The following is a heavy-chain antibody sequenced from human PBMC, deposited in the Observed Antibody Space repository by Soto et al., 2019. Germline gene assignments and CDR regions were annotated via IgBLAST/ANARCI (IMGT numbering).Heavy chain of an antibody. CDR1: GYTFTTYD. V-gene: IGHV1-8*01. J-gene: IGHJ4*02. CDR3: ARLFRVRRGSGSDY. D-gene: IGHD1-26*01. Sequence: QVQLVQSGPEVKKPGASVKVSCKASGYTFTTYDIHWVRQATGQGPEWMGWMNPYSANAGYAQKFQGSVTMTRNTSISTAYMELSSLKSEDTAIYYCARLFRVRRGSGSDYWGQGTLVTVSS. CDR2: MNPYSANA.